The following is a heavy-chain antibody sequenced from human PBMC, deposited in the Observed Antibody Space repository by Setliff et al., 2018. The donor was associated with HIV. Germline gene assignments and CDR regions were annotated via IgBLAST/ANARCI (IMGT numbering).Heavy chain of an antibody. D-gene: IGHD6-6*01. CDR2: IYYSGGT. J-gene: IGHJ5*02. Sequence: PSETLSLTCTVSGGSISSSSHYWGWIRQPPGKGLEWIGSIYYSGGTYYNPSLKSRVTISVDTSKNQFSLKLSSVTAADTAVYYCARVSRGGSSPGWFDPWGQGTLGTVSS. CDR1: GGSISSSSHY. CDR3: ARVSRGGSSPGWFDP. V-gene: IGHV4-39*07.